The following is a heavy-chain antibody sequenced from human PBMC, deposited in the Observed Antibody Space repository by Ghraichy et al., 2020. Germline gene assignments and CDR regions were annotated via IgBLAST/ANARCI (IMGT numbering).Heavy chain of an antibody. V-gene: IGHV4-4*07. CDR3: ASEFRT. Sequence: SETLSLTCTVSGDSISLSLYCTWIRQAAGKGLEWIGRIYPSGSTNYNPSLKSRVTMSLDTSKNQFSLNLSSVTAADPAVYYCASEFRTGGQGTLVTVAS. J-gene: IGHJ4*02. D-gene: IGHD1-14*01. CDR2: IYPSGST. CDR1: GDSISLSLY.